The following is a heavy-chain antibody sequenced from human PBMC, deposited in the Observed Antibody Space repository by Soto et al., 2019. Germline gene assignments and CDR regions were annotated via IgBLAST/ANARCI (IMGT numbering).Heavy chain of an antibody. Sequence: EVQLLESGGGLVQPGGSLRLSCAASGFSFSTYAMSWVRQAPGKGLEWVSGISAGGGNTYYADSVRGRFTITRDNSKNTVDLQRSSLRAEDPALYYCAKHSEYQLLSWLDPWGLGTLVTVSS. CDR1: GFSFSTYA. CDR2: ISAGGGNT. V-gene: IGHV3-23*01. D-gene: IGHD2-2*01. J-gene: IGHJ5*02. CDR3: AKHSEYQLLSWLDP.